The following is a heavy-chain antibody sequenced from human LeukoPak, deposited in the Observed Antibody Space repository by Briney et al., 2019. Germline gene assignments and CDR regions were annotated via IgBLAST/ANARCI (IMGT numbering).Heavy chain of an antibody. V-gene: IGHV3-74*01. CDR1: GFTFSSYA. J-gene: IGHJ4*02. CDR3: ARGTGNYYGY. Sequence: PGGSLRLSCAASGFTFSSYAMSWVRQAPGKGLVWVSRIKSDGSSTSYADSVKGRFTITRDSAKNTLYLQMNGLRAEDTAVYYCARGTGNYYGYWGQGTLVTVSS. D-gene: IGHD3/OR15-3a*01. CDR2: IKSDGSST.